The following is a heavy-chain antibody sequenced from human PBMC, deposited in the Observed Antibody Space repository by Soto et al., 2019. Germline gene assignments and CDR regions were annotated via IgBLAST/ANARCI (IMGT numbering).Heavy chain of an antibody. CDR3: ARWLGYGPHFDY. V-gene: IGHV4-30-4*01. Sequence: QVQLQESGPGLVKPSQTLSLTCTVSGGSISSGDYYWSWIRQPPGKGLEWIGYIYYSGSTYYNPSLQRRVTRPADPSKTPFSLKLSSVTAADTAVYYCARWLGYGPHFDYWGQGTLVTVSS. CDR1: GGSISSGDYY. CDR2: IYYSGST. D-gene: IGHD5-12*01. J-gene: IGHJ4*02.